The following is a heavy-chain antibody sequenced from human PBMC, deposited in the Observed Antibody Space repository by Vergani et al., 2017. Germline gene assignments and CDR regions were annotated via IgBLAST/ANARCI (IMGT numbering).Heavy chain of an antibody. CDR2: INHSGST. CDR1: GGSFSGYY. CDR3: ARGGWYDFRSGYYTATFDY. J-gene: IGHJ4*02. V-gene: IGHV4-34*01. Sequence: QVQLQQWGAGLLKPSETLSLTCAVYGGSFSGYYWSWIRQPPGKGLEWIGEINHSGSTNYNPSLKSRVTISVDTSKNKSSLKLSSVTAADTAVYYCARGGWYDFRSGYYTATFDYWGQGTLVTVSS. D-gene: IGHD3-3*01.